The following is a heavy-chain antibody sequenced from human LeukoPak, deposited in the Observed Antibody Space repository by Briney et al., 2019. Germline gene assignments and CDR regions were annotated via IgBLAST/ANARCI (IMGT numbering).Heavy chain of an antibody. Sequence: GGSLRLSCAASGFTFSSYAMSWVPQAPGKGLEWVSAISGSGGSTYYADSVKGRFAISRDNSKNTLYLQMNSLRAEDTAVYYCAKDRAMVRGVTYFDYWGQGTLVTVSS. CDR3: AKDRAMVRGVTYFDY. CDR1: GFTFSSYA. V-gene: IGHV3-23*01. CDR2: ISGSGGST. D-gene: IGHD3-10*01. J-gene: IGHJ4*02.